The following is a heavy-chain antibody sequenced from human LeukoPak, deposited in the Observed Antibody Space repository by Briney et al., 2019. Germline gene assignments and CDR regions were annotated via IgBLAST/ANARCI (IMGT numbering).Heavy chain of an antibody. CDR2: IYYSGST. J-gene: IGHJ6*03. V-gene: IGHV4-59*08. Sequence: PSETLSLTCTVSGGYISSSFWTWIRQAPGKELEWIGYIYYSGSTNYNPSLKSRVTISVDTSKNQFSLKLSSVTAADTAVYYCARHGKGSSNYYYMDVWAKGTTVTVSS. D-gene: IGHD6-6*01. CDR3: ARHGKGSSNYYYMDV. CDR1: GGYISSSF.